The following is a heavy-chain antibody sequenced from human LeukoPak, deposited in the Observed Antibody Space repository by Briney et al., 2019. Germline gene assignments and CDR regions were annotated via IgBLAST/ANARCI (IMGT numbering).Heavy chain of an antibody. CDR1: GYTFTSYD. Sequence: ASVKVSCKASGYTFTSYDINWVRQATGQGLEWMEWMNPNSGNTGYAQKFQGRVTMTRNTSISTAYMELSSLRSEDTAVYYCAREPKSHFYDFWSGYGYGMDVWGQGTTVTVSS. D-gene: IGHD3-3*01. V-gene: IGHV1-8*01. J-gene: IGHJ6*02. CDR2: MNPNSGNT. CDR3: AREPKSHFYDFWSGYGYGMDV.